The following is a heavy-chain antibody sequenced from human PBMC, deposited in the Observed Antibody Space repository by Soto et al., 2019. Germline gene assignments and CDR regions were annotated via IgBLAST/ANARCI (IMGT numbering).Heavy chain of an antibody. CDR2: IYYSGST. D-gene: IGHD4-17*01. CDR3: ASTYGDYIPRA. CDR1: GGSISSYY. Sequence: SETLSLTCTASGGSISSYYWSWIRQPPGKGLEWIGYIYYSGSTNYNPSLKSRVTISVDTSKNQFSLKLSSVTAADTAVYYCASTYGDYIPRAWGQGTLVTVSS. V-gene: IGHV4-59*01. J-gene: IGHJ5*02.